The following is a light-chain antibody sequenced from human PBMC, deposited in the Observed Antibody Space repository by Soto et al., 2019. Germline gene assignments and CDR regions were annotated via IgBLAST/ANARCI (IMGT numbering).Light chain of an antibody. CDR3: QQRFNWQVT. Sequence: EIVLTQSPGTLSLSPGERATLSCRASQSVSSNYLAWYQQKPGQAPRLLIYGASSRATGIPDRFSGSGSATDFTLTITRLEPEDFAVYYCQQRFNWQVTFGQGTRLDIK. CDR2: GAS. V-gene: IGKV3D-20*02. CDR1: QSVSSNY. J-gene: IGKJ5*01.